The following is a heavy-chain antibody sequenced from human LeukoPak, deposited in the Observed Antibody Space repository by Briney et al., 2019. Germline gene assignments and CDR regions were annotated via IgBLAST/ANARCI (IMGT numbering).Heavy chain of an antibody. D-gene: IGHD3-22*01. V-gene: IGHV1-18*01. CDR3: ARGLYDSNGYYYEDF. CDR1: GYTFTIYG. CDR2: ISAYNGDT. J-gene: IGHJ4*02. Sequence: ASVKVSCKASGYTFTIYGISWVRQAPGQGLEWMGWISAYNGDTNYAQKLQGRVTMTTDTSTSTAYMELRSLRSDDTAVYYCARGLYDSNGYYYEDFWGQGTLVTVSS.